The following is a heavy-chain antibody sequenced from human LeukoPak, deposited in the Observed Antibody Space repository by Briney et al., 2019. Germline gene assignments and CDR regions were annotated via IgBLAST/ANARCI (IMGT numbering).Heavy chain of an antibody. CDR1: GFSFSTSI. J-gene: IGHJ4*02. D-gene: IGHD2-2*01. CDR3: AKDSSTSCYGY. V-gene: IGHV3-21*01. CDR2: IGSSNSYI. Sequence: GGSLTLFCAASGFSFSTSIMNWVGQAPGKGLEWVSSIGSSNSYIYYADSVKGRFTISRDNAKKSLYLQMNSLRAEDTAVYYCAKDSSTSCYGYWGQGTLVTVSS.